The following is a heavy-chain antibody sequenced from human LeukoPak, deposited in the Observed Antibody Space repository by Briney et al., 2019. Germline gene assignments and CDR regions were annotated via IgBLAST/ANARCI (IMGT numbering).Heavy chain of an antibody. CDR2: ISAYNGNT. V-gene: IGHV1-18*04. Sequence: ASVKVSCKASGYTFTSYGISWVRQAPGQGLEWMGWISAYNGNTNYAQKLQGRVTMTTDTSTSTAYMELRSLRSDDTAVYYCAKTLRVGYFDWSPGAAGKGNDAFDIWGQGTMVTVSS. CDR3: AKTLRVGYFDWSPGAAGKGNDAFDI. J-gene: IGHJ3*02. D-gene: IGHD3-9*01. CDR1: GYTFTSYG.